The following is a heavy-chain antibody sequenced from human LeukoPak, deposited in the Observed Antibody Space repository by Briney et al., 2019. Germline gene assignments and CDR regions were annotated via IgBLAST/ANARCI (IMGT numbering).Heavy chain of an antibody. CDR2: IRSKADGGTT. J-gene: IGHJ6*04. Sequence: GGSLRLSCTASGFTFGSYAMSWVRQAPGMGLEWVGFIRSKADGGTTEYAASGKGRCTISRDDSKSIAYLQMISLKTEDTAVYYCTRDLFPTYTNYYYNMDVWGEGTTVTVSS. V-gene: IGHV3-49*04. CDR1: GFTFGSYA. D-gene: IGHD2/OR15-2a*01. CDR3: TRDLFPTYTNYYYNMDV.